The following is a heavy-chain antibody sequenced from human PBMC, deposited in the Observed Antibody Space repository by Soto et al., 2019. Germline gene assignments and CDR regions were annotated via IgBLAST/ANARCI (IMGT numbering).Heavy chain of an antibody. CDR2: TYYRSKWYN. J-gene: IGHJ6*02. D-gene: IGHD6-19*01. V-gene: IGHV6-1*01. CDR3: ARGSSGWYEGYYYGMDV. Sequence: SQTLSLTCAISGDSVSSNSAAWNWIRQSPSRGLEWLGRTYYRSKWYNDYAVSVKSRITINPDTSKNQFSLQLNSVTPEDTAVYYCARGSSGWYEGYYYGMDVWGQGTTVTVSS. CDR1: GDSVSSNSAA.